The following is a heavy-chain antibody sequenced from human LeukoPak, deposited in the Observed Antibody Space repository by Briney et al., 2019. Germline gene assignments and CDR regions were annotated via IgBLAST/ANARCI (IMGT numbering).Heavy chain of an antibody. Sequence: PGGSLRLSCAASGFTFSSYSMSWVRQAPGKGLEWVSSISSSSSYIYYADSVKGRFTISRDNAKNSLYLQMNSLRAEDTAVYYCARYLASPDNWFDPWGQEPWSPSPQ. CDR2: ISSSSSYI. CDR1: GFTFSSYS. J-gene: IGHJ5*02. CDR3: ARYLASPDNWFDP. V-gene: IGHV3-21*04.